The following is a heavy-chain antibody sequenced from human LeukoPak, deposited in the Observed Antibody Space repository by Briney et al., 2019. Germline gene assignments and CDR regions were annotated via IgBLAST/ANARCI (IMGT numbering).Heavy chain of an antibody. Sequence: GGSLSLSCAVSGFTFSDRFLDWVRQAPGKGLEWVGRSRNKAKSYTTEYAASVKGRFTISRDDSKNSLYLQMDSLKTEDTAVYCVRVGFVAGSDYLDYWGQGTLVTVSS. CDR3: RVGFVAGSDYLDY. CDR1: GFTFSDRF. D-gene: IGHD6-19*01. J-gene: IGHJ4*02. V-gene: IGHV3-72*01. CDR2: SRNKAKSYTT.